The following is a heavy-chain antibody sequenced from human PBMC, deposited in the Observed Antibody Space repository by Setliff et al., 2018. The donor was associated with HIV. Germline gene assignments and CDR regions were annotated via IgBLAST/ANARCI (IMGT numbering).Heavy chain of an antibody. CDR1: GDTFTTYA. D-gene: IGHD3-3*01. V-gene: IGHV1-3*01. CDR3: AREEYHDFWSGFSN. CDR2: INAGNGDT. J-gene: IGHJ4*02. Sequence: ASVKVSCKASGDTFTTYALHWVRQAPGQRLEWMGWINAGNGDTKYSQKFQGSVTITRDTSASTAYMELISLRSEDTAVYYCAREEYHDFWSGFSNWGQGTLVTVSS.